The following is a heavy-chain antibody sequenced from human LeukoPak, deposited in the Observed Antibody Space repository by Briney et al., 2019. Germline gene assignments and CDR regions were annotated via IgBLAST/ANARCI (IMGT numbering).Heavy chain of an antibody. D-gene: IGHD2-2*01. CDR1: VYTFTGYY. V-gene: IGHV1-2*02. Sequence: ASVKVSSKASVYTFTGYYIHCVRQAPGQGLEWMGWINPNNGGTNYAQKFQGRVTMTRDTSISTAYMELSRLTSDDTAVYYCERGRVTTSSNFDYWGQGTLVTVSS. J-gene: IGHJ4*02. CDR3: ERGRVTTSSNFDY. CDR2: INPNNGGT.